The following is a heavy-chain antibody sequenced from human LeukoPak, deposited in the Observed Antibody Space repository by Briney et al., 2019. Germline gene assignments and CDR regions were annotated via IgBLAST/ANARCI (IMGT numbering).Heavy chain of an antibody. D-gene: IGHD1-26*01. CDR1: GFTVSSKY. V-gene: IGHV3-53*01. CDR2: IYSGGST. Sequence: PGGSLRLSCAASGFTVSSKYMNWVRQAPGKGLEWVSVIYSGGSTYYADSVKGRFTISRDNSMNTLYLQMSSLGAEDTAVYYCARLSPRVGWHFDRWGRHNLVTVSS. CDR3: ARLSPRVGWHFDR. J-gene: IGHJ2*01.